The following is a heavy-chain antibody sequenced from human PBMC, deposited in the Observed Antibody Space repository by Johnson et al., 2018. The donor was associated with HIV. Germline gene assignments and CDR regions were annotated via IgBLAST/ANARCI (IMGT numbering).Heavy chain of an antibody. CDR2: IYSGGST. CDR3: ARDGQVRDDAFDI. V-gene: IGHV3-66*01. CDR1: GFSVSNTY. D-gene: IGHD3-10*01. Sequence: VQLVESGGGLVQSGGSLRLSCGASGFSVSNTYMNWVRQAPGKGLEWVSVIYSGGSTYYADSVRGRFTISRDNSKNTLYLQMNSLRAEDTAVYYCARDGQVRDDAFDIWGQGTMVTVSS. J-gene: IGHJ3*02.